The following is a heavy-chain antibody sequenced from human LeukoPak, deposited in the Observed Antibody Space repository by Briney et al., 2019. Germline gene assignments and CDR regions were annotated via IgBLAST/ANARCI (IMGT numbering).Heavy chain of an antibody. Sequence: PGGSLRLSCAASGFTFSSYAMTRVRQAPGKGLEWVSAISGSGGGTYYADSVKGRFTISRDNSKNTLYMQMNSLRAEDTAVYYCAKDTPYGGWLPPRGFDPWGQGTLVTVSS. CDR2: ISGSGGGT. CDR1: GFTFSSYA. J-gene: IGHJ5*02. D-gene: IGHD5-24*01. V-gene: IGHV3-23*01. CDR3: AKDTPYGGWLPPRGFDP.